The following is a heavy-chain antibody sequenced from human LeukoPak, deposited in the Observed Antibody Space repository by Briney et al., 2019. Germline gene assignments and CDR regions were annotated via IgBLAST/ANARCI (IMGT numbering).Heavy chain of an antibody. CDR2: INPNSGGA. Sequence: ASVKVSCKASGYTFTGYYMHWVRQAPGQGLEWMGWINPNSGGANYAQKFQGRVTMTRDTSISTAYMELSRLRSDDTAVYYCARESDSSGDYSFDYWGEGSLVTVSS. V-gene: IGHV1-2*02. J-gene: IGHJ4*02. CDR1: GYTFTGYY. D-gene: IGHD3-22*01. CDR3: ARESDSSGDYSFDY.